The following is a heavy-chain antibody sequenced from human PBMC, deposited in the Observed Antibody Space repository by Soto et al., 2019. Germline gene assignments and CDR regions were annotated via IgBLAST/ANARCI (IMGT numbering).Heavy chain of an antibody. J-gene: IGHJ6*02. CDR2: INHSGST. V-gene: IGHV4-34*01. Sequence: LRLSCAASGFTFSGYAMHWVRQPPGKGLEWIGEINHSGSTNYNPSLKSRVTISVDTSKNQFSLKLSSVTAADTAVYYCARTNPFYYYYGMDVWGQGTTVTVSS. CDR1: GFTFSGYA. CDR3: ARTNPFYYYYGMDV. D-gene: IGHD2-8*01.